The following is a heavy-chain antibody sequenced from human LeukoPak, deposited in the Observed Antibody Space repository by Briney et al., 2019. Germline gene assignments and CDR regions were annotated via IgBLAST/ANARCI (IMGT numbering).Heavy chain of an antibody. CDR1: GFTFSSYA. Sequence: GGSLRLSCAASGFTFSSYAMHWVRQAPGMGLEWVAVISYDGSNKYYADSVKGRFTVSRDNSKNTLYLYLNSLRAEDTAVYYCAREIGPFDYWGQGTLVTVSS. V-gene: IGHV3-30*04. CDR2: ISYDGSNK. CDR3: AREIGPFDY. J-gene: IGHJ4*02. D-gene: IGHD2/OR15-2a*01.